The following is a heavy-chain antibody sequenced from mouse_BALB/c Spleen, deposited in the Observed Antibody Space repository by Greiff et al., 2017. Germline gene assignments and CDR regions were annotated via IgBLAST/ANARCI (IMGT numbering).Heavy chain of an antibody. CDR1: GYSFTSYY. CDR2: IFPGSGNT. D-gene: IGHD1-1*01. J-gene: IGHJ2*01. Sequence: QVHVKQSGPELVKPGASVKISCKASGYSFTSYYIHWVKQRPGQGLEWIGWIFPGSGNTKYNEKFKGKATLTADTSSSTAYMQLSSLTSEDSAVYFCARDYYGSSYDYWGQGTTLTVSS. V-gene: IGHV1-66*01. CDR3: ARDYYGSSYDY.